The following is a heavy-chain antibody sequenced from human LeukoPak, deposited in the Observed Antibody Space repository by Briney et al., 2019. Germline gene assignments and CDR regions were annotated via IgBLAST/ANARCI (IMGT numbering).Heavy chain of an antibody. J-gene: IGHJ4*02. CDR2: IIPIFGTA. CDR1: GGTFSSYA. D-gene: IGHD3-3*01. V-gene: IGHV1-69*13. Sequence: SVKVSCKASGGTFSSYAISWVRPAPGQGLEWMGGIIPIFGTANYAQKFQGRVTITADESTSTAYMELSSLRSEDTAVYYCARDHYDFWSGYQGRHFDYWGQGTLVTVSS. CDR3: ARDHYDFWSGYQGRHFDY.